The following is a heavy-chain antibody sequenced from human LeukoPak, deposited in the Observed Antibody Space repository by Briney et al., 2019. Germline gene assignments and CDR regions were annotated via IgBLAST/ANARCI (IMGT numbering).Heavy chain of an antibody. CDR2: ISANNGNT. Sequence: GASVKVSCKASGGTFSSYAISWVRQAPGQGLEWMGWISANNGNTNYAQKFQGRVTMTTDTSTSTAYMELRSLRSDDTAVYYCARYLNYVWGSYRSKKTDAFDIWGQGTMVTVSS. D-gene: IGHD3-16*02. V-gene: IGHV1-18*01. CDR1: GGTFSSYA. CDR3: ARYLNYVWGSYRSKKTDAFDI. J-gene: IGHJ3*02.